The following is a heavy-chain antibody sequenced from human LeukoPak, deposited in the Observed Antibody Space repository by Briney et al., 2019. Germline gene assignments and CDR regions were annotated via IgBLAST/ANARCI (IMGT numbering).Heavy chain of an antibody. D-gene: IGHD6-6*01. V-gene: IGHV4-39*07. CDR2: IHYSGNT. CDR3: AGVAAHIDS. Sequence: SETLSLTCTVSGGSISSNNYYWGWIRQPPGKGLEWIGSIHYSGNTYYNPSLKSRVTISVDTSKNQFSLKLSSVTAADTAVYYCAGVAAHIDSWGQGTLVTVSS. CDR1: GGSISSNNYY. J-gene: IGHJ4*02.